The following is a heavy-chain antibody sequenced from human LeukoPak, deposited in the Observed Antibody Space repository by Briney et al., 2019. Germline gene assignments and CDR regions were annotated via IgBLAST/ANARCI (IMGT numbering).Heavy chain of an antibody. Sequence: SETRCLTCTVSGGSISSYYWSWIRQPPGKGLEWIGYIHYSGSTNYNPSVKSRVTISVDTSKNQFSLRLSSVTAADTAVYYCARLEGYYGSGSTNWFDPWGQGTLVTVSS. CDR2: IHYSGST. J-gene: IGHJ5*02. V-gene: IGHV4-59*08. D-gene: IGHD3-10*01. CDR1: GGSISSYY. CDR3: ARLEGYYGSGSTNWFDP.